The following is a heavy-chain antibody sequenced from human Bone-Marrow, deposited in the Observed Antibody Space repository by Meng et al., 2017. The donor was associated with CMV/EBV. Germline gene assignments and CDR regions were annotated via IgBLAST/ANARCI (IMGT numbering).Heavy chain of an antibody. CDR2: ISTYNGNT. Sequence: ASVKVSCKASGYDFTSYGVSWVRQAPGQGLEWVGWISTYNGNTNYTEKFQGRVTLTTDTSTRTVHMELRSLRSDDTAVYYCARDSCTTCPYYYYYGMGVWGQGTTVTVSS. CDR1: GYDFTSYG. V-gene: IGHV1-18*01. D-gene: IGHD2-2*01. CDR3: ARDSCTTCPYYYYYGMGV. J-gene: IGHJ6*02.